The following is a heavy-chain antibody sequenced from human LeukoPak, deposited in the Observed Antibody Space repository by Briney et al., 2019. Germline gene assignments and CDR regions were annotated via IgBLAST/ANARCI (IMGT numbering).Heavy chain of an antibody. CDR1: GYTFTSYD. CDR3: ARGRSGDSSSWYYYYYGMDV. V-gene: IGHV1-8*01. J-gene: IGHJ6*02. D-gene: IGHD6-13*01. Sequence: ASVTVSCKASGYTFTSYDINWVRQATGQGLEWMGWMNPKSGNTGYAQKFQGRVTMTRSTSISTAYMELSSLRSEDTAVYYCARGRSGDSSSWYYYYYGMDVWGQGTTVTVSS. CDR2: MNPKSGNT.